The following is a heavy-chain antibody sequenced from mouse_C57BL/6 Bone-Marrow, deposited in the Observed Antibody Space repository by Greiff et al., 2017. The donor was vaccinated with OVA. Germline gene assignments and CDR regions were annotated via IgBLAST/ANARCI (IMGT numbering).Heavy chain of an antibody. CDR2: IYPGDGDT. CDR3: ARRGLRR. J-gene: IGHJ2*01. V-gene: IGHV1-82*01. D-gene: IGHD2-4*01. CDR1: GYAFSSSW. Sequence: VQVVESGPELVKPGASVKISCKASGYAFSSSWMNWVKHRPGKGLEWIGRIYPGDGDTNYNGKFKGKATLTADKSSSTAYMQLSSLTSEDSAVYFCARRGLRRWGQGTTLTVSS.